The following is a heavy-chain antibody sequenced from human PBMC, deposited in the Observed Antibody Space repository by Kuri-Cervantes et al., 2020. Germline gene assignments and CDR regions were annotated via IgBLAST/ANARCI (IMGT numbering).Heavy chain of an antibody. J-gene: IGHJ6*03. CDR2: ISDNGGST. CDR3: AKSPYYYYHYMDV. CDR1: GFTFNTYW. V-gene: IGHV3-23*01. Sequence: GESLKISCAASGFTFNTYWMSWVRQTPGKGLEWVSAISDNGGSTYWADSLKGRFTISRDNSKNTLYLQMNSLRAEDTAVFYCAKSPYYYYHYMDVWGKGTTVTVSS.